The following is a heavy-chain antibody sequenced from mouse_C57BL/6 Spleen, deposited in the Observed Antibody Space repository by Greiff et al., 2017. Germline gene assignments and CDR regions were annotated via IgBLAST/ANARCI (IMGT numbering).Heavy chain of an antibody. CDR2: IDPSDSET. D-gene: IGHD2-2*01. CDR1: GYTFTSYW. Sequence: VQLQQSGAELVRPGSSVKLSCKASGYTFTSYWMHWVKQRPIQGLEWIGNIDPSDSETHYNQKFKDKATLTVDTSSSTAYMQLISLTSEDSAVYYGSRRLENAMDYWGQGTSVTVSS. J-gene: IGHJ4*01. V-gene: IGHV1-52*01. CDR3: SRRLENAMDY.